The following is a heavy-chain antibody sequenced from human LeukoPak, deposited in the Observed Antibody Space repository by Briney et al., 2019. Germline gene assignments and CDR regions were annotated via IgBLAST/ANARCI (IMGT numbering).Heavy chain of an antibody. Sequence: ASVKVSCKASGGTFSSYAISWVRQAPGKGLEWMGGFDPEDGETIYAQKFQGRVTMTEDTSTDTAYMELSSLRSEDTAVYHCATAFYCSGGSCYPQGVAFDIWGQGTMVTVSS. J-gene: IGHJ3*02. CDR3: ATAFYCSGGSCYPQGVAFDI. V-gene: IGHV1-24*01. CDR1: GGTFSSYA. D-gene: IGHD2-15*01. CDR2: FDPEDGET.